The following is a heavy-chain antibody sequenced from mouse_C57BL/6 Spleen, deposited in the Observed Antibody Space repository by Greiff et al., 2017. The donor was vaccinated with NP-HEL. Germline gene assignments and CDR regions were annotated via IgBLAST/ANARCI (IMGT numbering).Heavy chain of an antibody. CDR1: GYSITSGYY. CDR3: ARGELRGYWYFDV. V-gene: IGHV3-6*01. J-gene: IGHJ1*03. D-gene: IGHD1-1*01. CDR2: ISYDGSN. Sequence: EVKVEESGPGLVKPSQSLSLTCSVPGYSITSGYYWNWLRQFPGNNREWMGYISYDGSNNYNPTFKNRISITRDTSKNQFFLKLNSVTTEYTATYYCARGELRGYWYFDVWGTGTTVTVSS.